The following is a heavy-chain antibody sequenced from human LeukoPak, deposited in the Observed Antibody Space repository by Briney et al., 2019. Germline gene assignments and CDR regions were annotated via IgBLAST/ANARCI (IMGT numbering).Heavy chain of an antibody. D-gene: IGHD6-19*01. J-gene: IGHJ4*02. CDR1: GGSFSGYY. CDR3: ARAGSSGWYHFDY. V-gene: IGHV3-66*01. Sequence: ASETLSLTCAVYGGSFSGYYMSWVRQAPGKGLEWVSVIYSGGSTYYADSVKGRFTISRDNSMNTLYLQMNSLRAEDTAVYYCARAGSSGWYHFDYWGQGTLVTVSS. CDR2: IYSGGST.